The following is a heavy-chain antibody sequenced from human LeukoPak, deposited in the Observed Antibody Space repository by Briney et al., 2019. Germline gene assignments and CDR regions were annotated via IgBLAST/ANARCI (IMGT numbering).Heavy chain of an antibody. D-gene: IGHD3-10*01. J-gene: IGHJ4*02. CDR2: INQDGTEK. CDR3: ARGSGSYDY. CDR1: RFPFSSYW. Sequence: GGSLRLSCVASRFPFSSYWMTWVRQTPGKGLEWVANINQDGTEKYYVDSVKGRFTISRDTAKNSLYLQMNSLRVEDTAVYYCARGSGSYDYWGQGALVTVSS. V-gene: IGHV3-7*01.